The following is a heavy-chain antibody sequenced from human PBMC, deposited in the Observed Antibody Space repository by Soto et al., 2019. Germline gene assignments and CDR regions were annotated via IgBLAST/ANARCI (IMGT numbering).Heavy chain of an antibody. CDR1: GYTFTSYA. V-gene: IGHV1-3*02. CDR3: ARSGEDDCGELED. Sequence: ASVKVSCKASGYTFTSYAIHWVRQAPLQMLEWMVCSNAGNGNTKYSQEFQGRVTITRDTSASTAYMELMSLRSEDMAVYYCARSGEDDCGELEDWGQGTLVTVSS. D-gene: IGHD4-17*01. J-gene: IGHJ4*02. CDR2: SNAGNGNT.